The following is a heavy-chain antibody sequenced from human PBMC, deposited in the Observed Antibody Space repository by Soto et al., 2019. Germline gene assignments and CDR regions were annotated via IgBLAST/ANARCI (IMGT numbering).Heavy chain of an antibody. CDR2: ISYDGSNK. D-gene: IGHD3-3*01. CDR1: GFTFSSYA. J-gene: IGHJ4*02. Sequence: QVQLVESGGGVVQPGRSLRLSCAASGFTFSSYAMHWVRQAPGKGLEWVAVISYDGSNKYYADSVKGRFTISRDNSKNTLYLQMNSLRAEDTAVYYCARHKRDLQFLEWSYYFDYCGQGTLVTVSS. V-gene: IGHV3-30-3*01. CDR3: ARHKRDLQFLEWSYYFDY.